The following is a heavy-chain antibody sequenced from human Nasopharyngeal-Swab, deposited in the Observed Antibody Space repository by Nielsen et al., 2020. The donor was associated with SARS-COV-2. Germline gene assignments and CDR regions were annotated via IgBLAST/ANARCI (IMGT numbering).Heavy chain of an antibody. J-gene: IGHJ4*02. CDR3: ARAYQYSRRVGY. CDR2: MNPNSGNT. D-gene: IGHD6-6*01. V-gene: IGHV1-8*01. Sequence: WVRQAPGQGLEWMGWMNPNSGNTGYAQKFQGRVTMTRNTSINTAYMELSSLRSEDTAVYYCARAYQYSRRVGYWGQGTLVTVSS.